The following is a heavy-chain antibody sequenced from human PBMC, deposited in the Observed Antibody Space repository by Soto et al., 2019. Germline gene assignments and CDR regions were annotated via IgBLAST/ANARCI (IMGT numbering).Heavy chain of an antibody. CDR2: IGGGGADT. V-gene: IGHV3-23*01. CDR3: AKDAVAYNGEWDWFDT. D-gene: IGHD6-19*01. Sequence: DVQLLESGGVLVQPGGSLRLSCAASGFTCSNFAMSWVRQAPGKGLESVSAIGGGGADTYYADSVKGRVTISRDNSKNTLYLQKGSLRDEDTAVYYCAKDAVAYNGEWDWFDTWGQGTVVTVSS. CDR1: GFTCSNFA. J-gene: IGHJ5*02.